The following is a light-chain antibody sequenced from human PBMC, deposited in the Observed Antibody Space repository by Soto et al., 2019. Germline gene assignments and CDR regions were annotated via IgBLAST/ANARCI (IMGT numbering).Light chain of an antibody. J-gene: IGKJ1*01. CDR2: DAS. Sequence: EIVLTQSPATLSLSPGERATLSCRASQSVSSYLAWYQQKPGQAPRLLIYDASNRATGIPTRFSGSGSGTDFSLTISILEPKAFSVYYCQQRSNWPSVTFGQGTKVEIK. CDR3: QQRSNWPSVT. V-gene: IGKV3-11*01. CDR1: QSVSSY.